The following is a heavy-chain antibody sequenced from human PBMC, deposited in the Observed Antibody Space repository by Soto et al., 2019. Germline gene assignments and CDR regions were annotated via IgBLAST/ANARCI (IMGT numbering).Heavy chain of an antibody. CDR3: ARDSTGWRAVYDY. CDR1: GFTFSDYY. Sequence: GGSLRLSCAVSGFTFSDYYMTWIRQVPGKGLEWVSYISSSGSYTNYADSVQGRFTISRDNAKNSLYLQMNSLRAEDTAIYYCARDSTGWRAVYDYWGQGTLVTVSS. D-gene: IGHD6-19*01. CDR2: ISSSGSYT. V-gene: IGHV3-11*05. J-gene: IGHJ4*02.